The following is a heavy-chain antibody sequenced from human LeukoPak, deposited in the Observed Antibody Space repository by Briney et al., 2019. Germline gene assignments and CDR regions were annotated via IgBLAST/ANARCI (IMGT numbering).Heavy chain of an antibody. J-gene: IGHJ4*02. Sequence: TGGSLRLSCAASGFTFSSYAMSWVRQAPGKGLEWVSAISGSGGSTYYTDSVKGRFTISRDNAKNSLYLQINSLRAEDTAVYYCARDLSVGSKPDLGFDYWGQGTLVTVSS. D-gene: IGHD1-26*01. CDR1: GFTFSSYA. V-gene: IGHV3-23*01. CDR3: ARDLSVGSKPDLGFDY. CDR2: ISGSGGST.